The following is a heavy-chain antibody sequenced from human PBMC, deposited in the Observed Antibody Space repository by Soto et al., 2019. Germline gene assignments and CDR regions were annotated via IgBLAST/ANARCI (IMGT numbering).Heavy chain of an antibody. CDR2: IDSSGEK. CDR3: ARRHLAVAVSPWFDP. J-gene: IGHJ5*02. CDR1: GLSITDSEMG. D-gene: IGHD6-19*01. Sequence: QVTLKESGPVLVKPTETLTLRCTVSGLSITDSEMGVSWIRQPPGQPREWLAHIDSSGEKSYRTFLKSRLAISKDTSKSQIVLTMTNMDPADTATYYCARRHLAVAVSPWFDPWGQGLPVTVSS. V-gene: IGHV2-26*01.